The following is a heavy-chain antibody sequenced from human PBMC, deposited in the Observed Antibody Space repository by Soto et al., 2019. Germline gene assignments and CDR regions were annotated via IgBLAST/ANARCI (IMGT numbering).Heavy chain of an antibody. CDR3: ARSKALTGTYNWYFDL. CDR2: IIPILGIA. J-gene: IGHJ2*01. CDR1: GGTFSSYT. V-gene: IGHV1-69*02. Sequence: QVQLVQSGAEVKKPGSSVKVSGKASGGTFSSYTISWVRQAPGQGLEWMGRIIPILGIANYAQKFQGRVTITADKSTSTAYMELSSLRSEDRAVYYCARSKALTGTYNWYFDLWGRGTLVTVSS. D-gene: IGHD1-1*01.